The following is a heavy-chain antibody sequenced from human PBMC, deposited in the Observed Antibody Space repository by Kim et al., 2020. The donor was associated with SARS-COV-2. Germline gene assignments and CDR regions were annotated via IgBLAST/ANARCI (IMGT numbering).Heavy chain of an antibody. D-gene: IGHD3-16*01. Sequence: GGSLRLSCAASGFTFSGSAMHWVRQASGKGLEWVGRIRSKANSYATAYAASVKGRFTISRDDSKNTAYLQMNSLKTEDTAVYYCTSTGWGRFDPWGQGTLVTVSS. CDR2: IRSKANSYAT. CDR1: GFTFSGSA. CDR3: TSTGWGRFDP. V-gene: IGHV3-73*01. J-gene: IGHJ5*02.